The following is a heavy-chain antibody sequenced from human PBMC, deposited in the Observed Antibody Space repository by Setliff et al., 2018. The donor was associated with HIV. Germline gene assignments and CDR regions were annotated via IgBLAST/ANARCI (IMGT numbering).Heavy chain of an antibody. D-gene: IGHD1-26*01. CDR2: IYTRGST. J-gene: IGHJ4*02. V-gene: IGHV4-61*09. CDR3: ARLRSELGVFDY. CDR1: GGSINSGSYY. Sequence: SETLSLTCTVSGGSINSGSYYWSWIRQPAGKGLEWIGHIYTRGSTNYNPSLKSRVTISVDTSKNQFSMKLRSVTAADTAVYYCARLRSELGVFDYWVQGTLVTVS.